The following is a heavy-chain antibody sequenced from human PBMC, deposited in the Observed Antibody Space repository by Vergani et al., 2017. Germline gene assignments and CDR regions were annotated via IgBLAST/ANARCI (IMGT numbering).Heavy chain of an antibody. J-gene: IGHJ4*02. D-gene: IGHD6-19*01. CDR2: IIPILGIA. CDR1: GGTFSSYT. CDR3: ARFPGYSSGWYGGYYFDY. V-gene: IGHV1-69*02. Sequence: QVQLVQSGAEVKKPGSSVKVSCKASGGTFSSYTISWVRQAPGQGLEWMGRIIPILGIANYAQKFQGRVTITRDTSASTAYMELSSLRSEDTAVYYCARFPGYSSGWYGGYYFDYWGQGTLVTVSS.